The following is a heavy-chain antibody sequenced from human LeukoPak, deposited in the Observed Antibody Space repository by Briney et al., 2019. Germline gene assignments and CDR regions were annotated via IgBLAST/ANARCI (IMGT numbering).Heavy chain of an antibody. Sequence: PGRSLRLSCAASGFTFSSYAMHWVRQAPGKGLEWVAVISYDGSNKYYADSVKGRFTISRDNSKNTPYLQMNSLRAEDTAVYYCASSYSSSWNYYYYYMDVWGKGTTVTVSS. CDR2: ISYDGSNK. V-gene: IGHV3-30*01. J-gene: IGHJ6*03. CDR3: ASSYSSSWNYYYYYMDV. D-gene: IGHD6-13*01. CDR1: GFTFSSYA.